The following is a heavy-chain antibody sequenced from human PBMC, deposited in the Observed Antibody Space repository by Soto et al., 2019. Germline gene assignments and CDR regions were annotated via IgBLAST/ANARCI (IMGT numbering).Heavy chain of an antibody. D-gene: IGHD6-25*01. Sequence: PSETLSLTCAVYGGSFSGYYWSWIRQPPGKGLEWIGEINHSGSTNYNPSLKSRVTISVDTPKNQFSLKLTSVTTADTAVYYCAREGIAAINFDYWGQGTLVTAPQ. CDR3: AREGIAAINFDY. CDR2: INHSGST. J-gene: IGHJ4*02. CDR1: GGSFSGYY. V-gene: IGHV4-34*01.